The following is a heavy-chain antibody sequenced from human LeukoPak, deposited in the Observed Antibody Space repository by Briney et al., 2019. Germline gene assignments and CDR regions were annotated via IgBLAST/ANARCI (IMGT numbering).Heavy chain of an antibody. CDR1: GYTFTGYY. CDR2: NNPNSGGT. CDR3: AREWWDYYDSSGSDGY. Sequence: ASVKVSCKASGYTFTGYYMHWVRQAPGQGLEWMGWNNPNSGGTNNAQKVQGRVTMTRDTSISTAYMELSRLRSDDTAVYYCAREWWDYYDSSGSDGYWGQGTLVTVSS. J-gene: IGHJ4*02. D-gene: IGHD3-22*01. V-gene: IGHV1-2*02.